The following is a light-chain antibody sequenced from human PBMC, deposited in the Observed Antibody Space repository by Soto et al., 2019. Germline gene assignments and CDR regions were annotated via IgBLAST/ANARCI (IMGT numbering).Light chain of an antibody. CDR1: SGHSDYA. J-gene: IGLJ3*02. V-gene: IGLV4-69*01. CDR2: LNSDGSH. CDR3: QTWGAGMV. Sequence: QLVLTQSPSASASLGASVKLTCTLSSGHSDYAIAWHRQQPEKGPRYLMKLNSDGSHSKGDGIPDRFSGSSSGAERYLTISGRQSEDEADCHCQTWGAGMVFGGGTKLTVL.